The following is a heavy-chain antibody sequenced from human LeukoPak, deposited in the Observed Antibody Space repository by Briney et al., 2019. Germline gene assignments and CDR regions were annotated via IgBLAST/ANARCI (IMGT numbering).Heavy chain of an antibody. D-gene: IGHD5-12*01. CDR3: ARVVADDAFDI. CDR2: IYYSGSI. V-gene: IGHV4-59*01. CDR1: GGSISSYY. J-gene: IGHJ3*02. Sequence: SETLSLTCTVSGGSISSYYWSWIRQPPGKGLEWIGYIYYSGSINYNPSLKSRVTISVDTSKNQFSLKLSSVTAADTAVYYCARVVADDAFDIWGQGTMVTVSS.